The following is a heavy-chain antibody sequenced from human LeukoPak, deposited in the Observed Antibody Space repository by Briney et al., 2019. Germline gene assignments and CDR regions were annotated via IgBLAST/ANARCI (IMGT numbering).Heavy chain of an antibody. Sequence: GGSLRLSCAASGFTFSSYSMNWVRQAPGKGLEWVSSISSSSSYIYYADSVKGRFTISRDNAKNSLYLQMNSLRAEDMAVYYCARGIGEGYFNYYYYMDVWGKGTTVTISS. V-gene: IGHV3-21*01. CDR2: ISSSSSYI. D-gene: IGHD3-10*01. CDR3: ARGIGEGYFNYYYYMDV. J-gene: IGHJ6*03. CDR1: GFTFSSYS.